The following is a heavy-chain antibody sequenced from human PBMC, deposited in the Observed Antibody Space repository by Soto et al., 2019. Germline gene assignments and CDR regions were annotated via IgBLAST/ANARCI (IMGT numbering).Heavy chain of an antibody. V-gene: IGHV3-74*01. CDR1: GFTLNSCW. D-gene: IGHD3-10*01. CDR2: VNSDGSSP. CDR3: TRSCTGNYGLFDY. Sequence: PGGSLRLSCAASGFTLNSCWMHWVHQAPGKGLVWVSRVNSDGSSPSYADSVKGRFTISRDNAKNTLYLQMNSLGAQDTALYYCTRSCTGNYGLFDYWGQGTLVTVSS. J-gene: IGHJ4*02.